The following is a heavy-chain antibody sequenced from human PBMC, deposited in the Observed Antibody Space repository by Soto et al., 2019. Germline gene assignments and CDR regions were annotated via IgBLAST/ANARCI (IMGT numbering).Heavy chain of an antibody. Sequence: SETLSLTCTVSGGSISSVDYYWSWIRQPPGQGLEWIGYIYYSGSTYYNPSLKSRVTISVDTSKNQFSLKLSSVTAADTAVYYCAREGYCSGGSCRGGYYGMDVWGQGTTVTVSS. CDR3: AREGYCSGGSCRGGYYGMDV. CDR2: IYYSGST. D-gene: IGHD2-15*01. J-gene: IGHJ6*02. CDR1: GGSISSVDYY. V-gene: IGHV4-30-4*01.